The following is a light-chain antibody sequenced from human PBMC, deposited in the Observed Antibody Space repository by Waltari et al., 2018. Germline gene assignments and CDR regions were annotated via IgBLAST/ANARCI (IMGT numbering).Light chain of an antibody. CDR2: WGS. J-gene: IGKJ1*01. CDR1: QSLLHSNGYNY. Sequence: DIVLTQSPLSLPVTPGEPASISCRSSQSLLHSNGYNYLYWYLQKPGQSPQVLIYWGSNRASGVPDRFSGSGSGTDFTLKISRVEADDVGVYYCMQPLQTPWTFGQGTKVEIK. CDR3: MQPLQTPWT. V-gene: IGKV2-28*01.